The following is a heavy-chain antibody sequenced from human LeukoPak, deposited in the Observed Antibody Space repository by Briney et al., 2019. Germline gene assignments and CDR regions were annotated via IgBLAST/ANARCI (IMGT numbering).Heavy chain of an antibody. CDR2: ISGDGGST. Sequence: GGSLRLSCAASGFAFDDYAMHWVRQAPGTGLEWVSLISGDGGSTYYADSRKGRFTISRDNSKNTLHLQMNSLRAEDTAVYYCKIPFRFYYGGNSVPRFDYWGQGTLVTVSS. V-gene: IGHV3-43*02. CDR1: GFAFDDYA. CDR3: KIPFRFYYGGNSVPRFDY. J-gene: IGHJ4*02. D-gene: IGHD4-23*01.